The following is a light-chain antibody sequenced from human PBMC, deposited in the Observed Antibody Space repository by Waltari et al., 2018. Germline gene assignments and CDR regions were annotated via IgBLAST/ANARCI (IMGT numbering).Light chain of an antibody. J-gene: IGKJ4*01. Sequence: DIQMTQSPSSLSAFVGDRVTITCRASQTSSRYLNWYQQKPGKAPKLLIYGISNLHSGVPSRFSGSGSGTDFTLTISSLQPEDFATYYCQQSDSIPLTFGGGTKVDIK. CDR1: QTSSRY. CDR3: QQSDSIPLT. CDR2: GIS. V-gene: IGKV1-39*01.